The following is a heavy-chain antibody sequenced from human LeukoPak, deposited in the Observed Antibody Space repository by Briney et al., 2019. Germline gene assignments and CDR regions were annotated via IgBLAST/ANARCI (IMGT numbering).Heavy chain of an antibody. Sequence: SETLSLTCSVSGGSVTSSSYYWAWIRQPPEKGLEWIGSIYYTGGTYYSPSLKSRVTISVDTSKNQFSLKLSSVTAADTAVYYCASPPPVIVVAASPPEYFQHWGQGTLVTVSS. J-gene: IGHJ1*01. CDR2: IYYTGGT. V-gene: IGHV4-39*01. CDR3: ASPPPVIVVAASPPEYFQH. D-gene: IGHD3-22*01. CDR1: GGSVTSSSYY.